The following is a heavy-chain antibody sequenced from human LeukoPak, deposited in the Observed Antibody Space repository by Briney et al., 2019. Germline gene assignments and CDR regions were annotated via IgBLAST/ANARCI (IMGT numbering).Heavy chain of an antibody. V-gene: IGHV3-21*01. CDR2: ISSSSSYI. J-gene: IGHJ4*02. Sequence: GGSLRLSCAASGFTFSSYSMNWVRQAPGKGLEWVSSISSSSSYIYYADSVKGRFTISRDNAENSLYLQMNSLRAEDTAVYYCARDGGLGYCSSTSCRSPYWGQGTLVTVSS. D-gene: IGHD2-2*01. CDR1: GFTFSSYS. CDR3: ARDGGLGYCSSTSCRSPY.